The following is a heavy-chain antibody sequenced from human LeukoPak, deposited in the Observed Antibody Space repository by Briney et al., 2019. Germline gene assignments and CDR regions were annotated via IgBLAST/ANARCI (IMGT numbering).Heavy chain of an antibody. CDR2: IYYSGST. J-gene: IGHJ4*02. CDR3: ARTQSQSGSYRYYFGY. D-gene: IGHD1-26*01. V-gene: IGHV4-59*01. CDR1: GGSISSYY. Sequence: SETLSLTCTVSGGSISSYYWSWIRQPPGKGLEWIGYIYYSGSTNYNPSLKSRVTISVDTSKNQFSLKLSSVTAADTAVYYCARTQSQSGSYRYYFGYWGQGTLVTVSS.